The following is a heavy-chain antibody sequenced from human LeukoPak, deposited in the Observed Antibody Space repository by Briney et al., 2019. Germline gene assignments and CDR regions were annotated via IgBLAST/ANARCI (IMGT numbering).Heavy chain of an antibody. CDR3: ARSSISFGYMDV. Sequence: KPSETLSLTCAVYGGYYWSWIRQPPGKGLEWIGEINHSGSTNYNPSLKSRVTISVDTSKNQFSLRLSSVTAADTAVYYCARSSISFGYMDVWGKGTTVTVSS. V-gene: IGHV4-34*01. D-gene: IGHD2-2*01. J-gene: IGHJ6*03. CDR2: INHSGST. CDR1: GGYY.